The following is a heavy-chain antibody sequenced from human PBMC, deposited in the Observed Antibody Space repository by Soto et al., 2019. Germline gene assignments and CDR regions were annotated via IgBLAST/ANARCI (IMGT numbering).Heavy chain of an antibody. CDR2: MNPNSGNT. D-gene: IGHD3-22*01. V-gene: IGHV1-8*01. J-gene: IGHJ6*02. CDR3: ARGDYYDSSGYGYGMDV. CDR1: GYTFTSYD. Sequence: ASVKVSCKASGYTFTSYDINWVRQATGQGLEWMGWMNPNSGNTGYAQKFQGRVTMTRNTSISTAYMELSSLRSEDTVVYYCARGDYYDSSGYGYGMDVWGQGTTVTVSS.